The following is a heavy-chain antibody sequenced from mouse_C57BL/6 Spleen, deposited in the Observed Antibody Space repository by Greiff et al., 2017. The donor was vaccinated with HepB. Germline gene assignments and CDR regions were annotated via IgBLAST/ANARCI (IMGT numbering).Heavy chain of an antibody. V-gene: IGHV1-64*01. CDR2: IHPNSGST. CDR3: AREGDYGMDFDV. CDR1: GYTFTSYW. D-gene: IGHD1-1*01. J-gene: IGHJ1*03. Sequence: VQLQQPGAELVKPGASVKLSCKASGYTFTSYWMHWVKQRPGQGLEWIGMIHPNSGSTNYNEKFKSKATLTVDKSSSTAYMQLSSLTSEDSAVYYGAREGDYGMDFDVWGTGTTVTVSS.